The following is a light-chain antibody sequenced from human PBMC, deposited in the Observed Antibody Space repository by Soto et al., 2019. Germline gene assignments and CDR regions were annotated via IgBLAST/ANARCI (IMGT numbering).Light chain of an antibody. CDR3: QQYDTYWT. V-gene: IGKV1-5*01. CDR1: QNIRNW. CDR2: AAC. Sequence: DIQMTQSPSTLSASIGDRVTITCRASQNIRNWLALYQQKPGTAPHPLIYAACSVESGAPPRFSGSGSAKDSPPTISGLPPDDFATYYRQQYDTYWTFGQGTKVDIK. J-gene: IGKJ1*01.